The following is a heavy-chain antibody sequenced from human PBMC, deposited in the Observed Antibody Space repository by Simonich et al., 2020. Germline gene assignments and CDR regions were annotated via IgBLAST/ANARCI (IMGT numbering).Heavy chain of an antibody. V-gene: IGHV1-2*02. CDR1: GYTFTGYY. CDR3: ARARLYSSSHAFDI. D-gene: IGHD6-6*01. CDR2: SNPNSGGT. J-gene: IGHJ3*02. Sequence: QVQLVQSGAEVEKPGASVKVSCKAFGYTFTGYYMHWGRQAPGQGLEWRRWSNPNSGGTNEEQKFQGRVTMTRDTSISTAYMELSRLRSDDTAVYYCARARLYSSSHAFDIWGQGTMVTVSS.